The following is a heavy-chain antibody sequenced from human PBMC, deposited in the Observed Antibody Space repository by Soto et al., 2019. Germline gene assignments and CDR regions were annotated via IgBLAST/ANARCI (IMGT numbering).Heavy chain of an antibody. D-gene: IGHD2-21*02. Sequence: QVQLVESGGGVVQAGRSLRLSCAASGFTFSSYGMHWVRQAPGKGLEWVAVIWYDGSDTYYADSVKGRFTISRDNSKNTVYLQMNSLRAEDTAVYYCARDQGDGWGQGTLVTVSS. V-gene: IGHV3-33*01. CDR2: IWYDGSDT. CDR3: ARDQGDG. CDR1: GFTFSSYG. J-gene: IGHJ4*02.